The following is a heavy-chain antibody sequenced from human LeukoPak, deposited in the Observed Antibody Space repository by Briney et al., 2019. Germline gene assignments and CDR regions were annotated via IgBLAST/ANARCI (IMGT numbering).Heavy chain of an antibody. V-gene: IGHV3-23*01. J-gene: IGHJ6*02. CDR2: ISGNGGST. CDR1: GFTFNSYW. D-gene: IGHD2-2*01. Sequence: GGSLRLSCEASGFTFNSYWMSWVRQAPGKGLEWVAGISGNGGSTHYADSVKGRFTISRDNSKNTVYVQMNSLRDEDTAVYFCARAKKGTPVPISYYYYAMDVWGQGTTVTVSS. CDR3: ARAKKGTPVPISYYYYAMDV.